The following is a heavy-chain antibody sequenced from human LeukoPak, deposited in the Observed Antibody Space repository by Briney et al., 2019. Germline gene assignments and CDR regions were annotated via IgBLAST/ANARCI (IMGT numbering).Heavy chain of an antibody. CDR3: ARAPGIAVAGYFDY. Sequence: GGSLRLSCAASGFTVSSNYMSWVRQAPGKGLEWVSVIYSGGSTYYADSVKGRFTISRDNSKNTLYLQMNSLRAEDTAVYYCARAPGIAVAGYFDYWGQGTLVTVFS. CDR1: GFTVSSNY. CDR2: IYSGGST. V-gene: IGHV3-66*01. D-gene: IGHD6-19*01. J-gene: IGHJ4*02.